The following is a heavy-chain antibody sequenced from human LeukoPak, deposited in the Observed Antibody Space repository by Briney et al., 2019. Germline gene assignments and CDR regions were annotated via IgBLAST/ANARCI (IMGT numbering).Heavy chain of an antibody. Sequence: GGSLRLSCAASGFTFSSYWMSWVRQAPGKGLEWVANIKQDGSEKYYVDSVKGRFTISRDNAKNSLYLQMNSLRAEDTAVYYCARDPHIVVVPAAIPGNGYWGQGTLVTVSS. V-gene: IGHV3-7*01. D-gene: IGHD2-2*01. CDR3: ARDPHIVVVPAAIPGNGY. CDR1: GFTFSSYW. CDR2: IKQDGSEK. J-gene: IGHJ4*02.